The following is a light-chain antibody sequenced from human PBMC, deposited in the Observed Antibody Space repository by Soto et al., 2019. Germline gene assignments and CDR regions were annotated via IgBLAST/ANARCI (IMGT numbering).Light chain of an antibody. CDR1: SSDLGAYNY. J-gene: IGLJ2*01. V-gene: IGLV2-14*03. CDR3: SSYTSSDTLV. Sequence: TQPASVSGSPGQSITISCTGTSSDLGAYNYVSWYQQHPGKAPKLILYDVSNRPSGVSNRFSGSKSGNTASLTISGLRAEDEAHYYCSSYTSSDTLVFGGGTKLTVL. CDR2: DVS.